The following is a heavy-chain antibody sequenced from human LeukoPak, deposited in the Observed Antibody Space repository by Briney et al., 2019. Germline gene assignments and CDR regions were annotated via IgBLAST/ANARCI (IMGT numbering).Heavy chain of an antibody. J-gene: IGHJ4*02. V-gene: IGHV1-2*02. CDR2: INPNSGGT. Sequence: GASVTVSCKAYGYTFTDYYMHWVRQAPGPGIERMGWINPNSGGTNYAQKFQGRVTMTRDTSISTAYMELSRLRSDDTAVYYCAREGPIVGATHLVDYWGQGTLVTVSS. CDR3: AREGPIVGATHLVDY. D-gene: IGHD1-26*01. CDR1: GYTFTDYY.